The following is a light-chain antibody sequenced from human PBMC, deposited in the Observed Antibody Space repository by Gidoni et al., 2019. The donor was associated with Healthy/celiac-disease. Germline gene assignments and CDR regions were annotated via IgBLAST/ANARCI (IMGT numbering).Light chain of an antibody. CDR1: QGISSY. Sequence: DIQLTQSPSFLSASVGDRVTITCRAGQGISSYLAWYQQKPGKAPKLLIYAASTVQSGVPSRFSGSGSGTEFTLTISSLQPEDFATYYCQQLNSYPRTFGQGTRLEIK. CDR2: AAS. CDR3: QQLNSYPRT. J-gene: IGKJ5*01. V-gene: IGKV1-9*01.